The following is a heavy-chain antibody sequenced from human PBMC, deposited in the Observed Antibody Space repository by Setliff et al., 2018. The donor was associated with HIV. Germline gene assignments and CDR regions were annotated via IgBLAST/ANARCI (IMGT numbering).Heavy chain of an antibody. CDR2: IYPGDSDT. V-gene: IGHV5-51*01. CDR3: ARRASKASLDY. Sequence: GESLKISCKGSGYTFTSYWIGWVRQMPGKGLVWMGIIYPGDSDTRYSPSFQGRVTISADKSINTAYLQWSSLQASDTAMYYCARRASKASLDYWGQGTLVTVSS. CDR1: GYTFTSYW. J-gene: IGHJ4*02.